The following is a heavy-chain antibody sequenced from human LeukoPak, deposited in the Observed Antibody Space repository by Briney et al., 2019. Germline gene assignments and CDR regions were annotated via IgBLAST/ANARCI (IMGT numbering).Heavy chain of an antibody. CDR1: GGTFSSYA. V-gene: IGHV1-69*13. J-gene: IGHJ5*02. D-gene: IGHD3-9*01. CDR3: ARDPLFDWSKRGFDNWFDP. CDR2: IIPIFGTA. Sequence: AAVKVSCKASGGTFSSYAIIWVRQAPGQGLEGMGGIIPIFGTANYAQKFQGRVTITADESTSTAYMELSSLRSEDTAVYYCARDPLFDWSKRGFDNWFDPWGQGTLVTVSS.